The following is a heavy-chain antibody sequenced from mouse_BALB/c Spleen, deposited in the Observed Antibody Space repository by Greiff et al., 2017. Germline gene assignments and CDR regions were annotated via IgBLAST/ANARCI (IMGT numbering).Heavy chain of an antibody. J-gene: IGHJ2*01. Sequence: EVQLVESGGGLVQPGGSLKLSCAASGFTFSSYTMSWVRQTPEKRLEWVAYISNGGGSTYYPDTVKGRFTISRDNAKNTLYLQMSSLKSEDTAMYYCASHAYYYGRAPVFDYWGQGTTLTVSS. D-gene: IGHD1-1*01. CDR2: ISNGGGST. V-gene: IGHV5-12-2*01. CDR3: ASHAYYYGRAPVFDY. CDR1: GFTFSSYT.